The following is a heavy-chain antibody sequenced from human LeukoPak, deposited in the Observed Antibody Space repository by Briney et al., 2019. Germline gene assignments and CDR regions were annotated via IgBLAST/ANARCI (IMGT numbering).Heavy chain of an antibody. CDR1: GGSISSYY. CDR2: IYYSGST. D-gene: IGHD2-15*01. V-gene: IGHV4-59*01. Sequence: SETLSLTCTVSGGSISSYYWSWIRQPPGKGLEWIGYIYYSGSTNYNPSLKSRVTISVDTSKNQFSLKLSSVTAADTAVYYCARAVCSGGSCYDDYWGQGTLVTVSS. J-gene: IGHJ4*02. CDR3: ARAVCSGGSCYDDY.